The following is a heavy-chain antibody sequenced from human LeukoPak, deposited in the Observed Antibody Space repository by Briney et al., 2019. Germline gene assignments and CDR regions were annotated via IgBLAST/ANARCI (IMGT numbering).Heavy chain of an antibody. CDR2: IYRGGNT. Sequence: PGGSLRLSCAASGFTFSDYSMNWVRQAPGKGLEWVSVIYRGGNTYYADSVKGRFTISRDNSKNTLYLQMNSLRAEDTAVYYCARLWFGELAFDYWGQGTLVTVSS. J-gene: IGHJ4*02. D-gene: IGHD3-10*01. CDR1: GFTFSDYS. CDR3: ARLWFGELAFDY. V-gene: IGHV3-66*01.